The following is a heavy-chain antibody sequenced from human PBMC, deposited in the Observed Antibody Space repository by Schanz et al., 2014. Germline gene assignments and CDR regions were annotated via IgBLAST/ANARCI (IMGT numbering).Heavy chain of an antibody. CDR3: ARNVIATGRAFDL. J-gene: IGHJ3*01. V-gene: IGHV1-46*01. Sequence: QVQLVQSGAEVKRPGASVKVPCKASGYIFTNYYMLWVRQAPGQGLEWVGILHPSDGSTTYAQKFQGRVTMTRDTSSSTVYMELSSLRFEDTAVYYCARNVIATGRAFDLWGPGTMVTVS. CDR1: GYIFTNYY. CDR2: LHPSDGST. D-gene: IGHD6-13*01.